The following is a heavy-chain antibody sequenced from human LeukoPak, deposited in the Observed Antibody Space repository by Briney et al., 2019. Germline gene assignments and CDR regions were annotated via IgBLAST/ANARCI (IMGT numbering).Heavy chain of an antibody. CDR2: NSSSSSYI. CDR3: ARAHTAMDDAFDI. CDR1: GFTFSSYS. J-gene: IGHJ3*02. D-gene: IGHD5-18*01. Sequence: GGSLRLSCAASGFTFSSYSMNWVRQAPGKGLEWVSSNSSSSSYIYYADSVKGRFTISRDNAKNSLYLQMNSLRAEDTAVYYCARAHTAMDDAFDIWGQGTMVTVSS. V-gene: IGHV3-21*01.